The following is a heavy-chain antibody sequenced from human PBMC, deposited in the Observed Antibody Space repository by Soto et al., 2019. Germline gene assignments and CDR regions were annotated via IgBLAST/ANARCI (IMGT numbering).Heavy chain of an antibody. CDR2: ISAYNGNT. V-gene: IGHV1-18*01. Sequence: GASVKVSCKASGYTFTSYGISWVRQAPGQGLEWMGWISAYNGNTNYAQKLQGRVNMNTDTSTSTAYKELRSLRTDYTAVYYCARDVAMNDFPLDYWGQGTLVTVSS. J-gene: IGHJ4*02. CDR1: GYTFTSYG. CDR3: ARDVAMNDFPLDY. D-gene: IGHD3-3*01.